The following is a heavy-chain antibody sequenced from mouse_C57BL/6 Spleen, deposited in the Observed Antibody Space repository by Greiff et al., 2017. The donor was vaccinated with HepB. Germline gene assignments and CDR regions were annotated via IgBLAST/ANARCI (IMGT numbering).Heavy chain of an antibody. J-gene: IGHJ2*01. CDR3: ARGRKNWDVEYYFDY. CDR1: GYTFTSYG. Sequence: VQLQQSGAELARPGASVKLSCKASGYTFTSYGISWVKQRTGQGLEWIGEIYPRSGNTYYNEKFKGKATLTADKSSSTAYMELRSLTSEDSAVYFCARGRKNWDVEYYFDYWGQGTTLTVSS. D-gene: IGHD4-1*01. V-gene: IGHV1-81*01. CDR2: IYPRSGNT.